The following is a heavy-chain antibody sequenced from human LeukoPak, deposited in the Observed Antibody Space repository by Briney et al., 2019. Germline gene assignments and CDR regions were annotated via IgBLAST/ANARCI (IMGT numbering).Heavy chain of an antibody. V-gene: IGHV3-48*01. CDR2: ISSSSTTI. D-gene: IGHD3-22*01. J-gene: IGHJ3*02. CDR1: RFTFSSYS. CDR3: GRQGYYDSSGYYAFDI. Sequence: PGGSLRLSCAASRFTFSSYSMNWVRQAPGKGLECVSYISSSSTTIYYADSVKGRFTISRDNANNSLYLQMNSLRAEDTAVYYCGRQGYYDSSGYYAFDIWRQGTMVTVSS.